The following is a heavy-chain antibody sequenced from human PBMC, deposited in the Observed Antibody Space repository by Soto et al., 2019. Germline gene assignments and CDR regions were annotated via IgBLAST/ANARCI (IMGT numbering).Heavy chain of an antibody. J-gene: IGHJ5*02. V-gene: IGHV4-59*01. D-gene: IGHD6-19*01. Sequence: SETLSLTCTVSGGSISSYYWSWIRQPPGKGLEWIGYIYYSGSTNYNPSLKSRVTISVDTSKNQFSLKLSSVTAADTAVYYCARMRSGWYWFDPWGQGTLVTVSS. CDR1: GGSISSYY. CDR3: ARMRSGWYWFDP. CDR2: IYYSGST.